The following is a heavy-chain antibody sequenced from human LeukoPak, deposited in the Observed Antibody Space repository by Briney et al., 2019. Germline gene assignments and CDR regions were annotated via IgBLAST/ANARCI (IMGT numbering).Heavy chain of an antibody. CDR3: ARATYYYGSGSYPFDY. D-gene: IGHD3-10*01. CDR1: GYSFTSYW. V-gene: IGHV5-51*01. J-gene: IGHJ4*02. CDR2: IYPGDSDT. Sequence: GESLKISCKGSGYSFTSYWIGWVRQMPGKGLAWLGIIYPGDSDTRYSPSFQGQVTISADKSVSTAYLQWSSLKASDTAMYYCARATYYYGSGSYPFDYWGQGTLVTVSS.